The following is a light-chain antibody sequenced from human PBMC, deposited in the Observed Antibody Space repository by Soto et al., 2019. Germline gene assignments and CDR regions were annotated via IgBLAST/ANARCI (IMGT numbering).Light chain of an antibody. CDR3: QTWGTGIPWV. CDR2: VNSDGSH. V-gene: IGLV4-69*01. Sequence: QPVLTQSPSASASLGASVKLTCTLSSGHSNYAIAWHQQQPEKGPRYLMKVNSDGSHSKGDGIPDRFSGSSSGAERYLTISSLQSDDEADYYCQTWGTGIPWVFGGGTKLTVL. J-gene: IGLJ3*02. CDR1: SGHSNYA.